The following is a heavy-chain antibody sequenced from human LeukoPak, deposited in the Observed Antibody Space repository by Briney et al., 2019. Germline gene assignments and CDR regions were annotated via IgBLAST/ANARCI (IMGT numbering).Heavy chain of an antibody. CDR2: IYYSGST. CDR1: GGSISSYY. CDR3: ARLDQQWAFDY. V-gene: IGHV4-59*08. Sequence: PSETLSLTCTVSGGSISSYYWSWIRQPPGKGLEWIGYIYYSGSTNYNPSLKSRVTISVDTSKNQFSLKLSSVTAADTAVYYCARLDQQWAFDYWGQGTLVTVSS. J-gene: IGHJ4*02. D-gene: IGHD2-2*01.